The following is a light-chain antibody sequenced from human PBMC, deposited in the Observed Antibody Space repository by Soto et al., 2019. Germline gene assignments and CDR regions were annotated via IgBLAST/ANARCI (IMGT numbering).Light chain of an antibody. J-gene: IGKJ1*01. Sequence: PRSRSLYLGKAASRACGASQKVTSSYLGWYQQKPGQAPRLLIYGASIRAIGHPDRCSGSGSAVAVILLIRCPEPEDAPAYYCAPHGSSGRFAQGTKVDIK. CDR1: QKVTSSY. CDR2: GAS. CDR3: APHGSSGR. V-gene: IGKV3-20*01.